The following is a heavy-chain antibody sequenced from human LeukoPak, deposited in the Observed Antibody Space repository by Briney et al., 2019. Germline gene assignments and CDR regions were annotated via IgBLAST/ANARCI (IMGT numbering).Heavy chain of an antibody. D-gene: IGHD3-10*01. CDR2: VYKDGSA. V-gene: IGHV4-59*12. CDR1: GGGSFSRYY. Sequence: PSETLSLTCTVSGGGSFSRYYWSWIRQSPGKGLEWIASVYKDGSAKYNPSLNGRVTISMDTSKNQFSLKLSSVTAADTAVYYCARVVDYGSGSPHNWFDPWGQGTLVTVSS. CDR3: ARVVDYGSGSPHNWFDP. J-gene: IGHJ5*02.